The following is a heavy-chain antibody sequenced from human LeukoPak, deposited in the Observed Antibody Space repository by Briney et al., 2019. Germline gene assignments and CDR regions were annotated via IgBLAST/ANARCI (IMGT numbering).Heavy chain of an antibody. J-gene: IGHJ3*02. CDR3: ARYIVSYPHDAFDI. V-gene: IGHV4-59*01. Sequence: PSETLSLTCTVSGGSISSYYWSWIRQPPGEGLEWIGYIYYSGSTSHNPSLKSRVTISVDTSKKQFSLKLSSVTAADTAFYYCARYIVSYPHDAFDIWGQGTMVTVSS. D-gene: IGHD1-26*01. CDR2: IYYSGST. CDR1: GGSISSYY.